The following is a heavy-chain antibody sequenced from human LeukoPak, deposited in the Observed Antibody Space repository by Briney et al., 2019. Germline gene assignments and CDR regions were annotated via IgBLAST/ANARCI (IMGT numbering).Heavy chain of an antibody. V-gene: IGHV3-21*01. J-gene: IGHJ4*02. Sequence: GGSLRLSCAASGFAFTNAWMNWVRQAPGKGLEWVSSISSSSSYIYYADSVKGRFTISRDNAKNSLYLQMNSLRAEDTAVYYCVRGVIIAKIDYWGQGTLVTVSS. D-gene: IGHD3-10*01. CDR1: GFAFTNAW. CDR3: VRGVIIAKIDY. CDR2: ISSSSSYI.